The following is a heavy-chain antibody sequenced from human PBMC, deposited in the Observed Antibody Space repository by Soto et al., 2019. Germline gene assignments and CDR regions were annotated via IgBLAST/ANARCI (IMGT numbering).Heavy chain of an antibody. D-gene: IGHD5-12*01. CDR1: GFTFSNYW. J-gene: IGHJ4*02. V-gene: IGHV3-74*01. CDR2: INSDGSST. Sequence: EVQLVESGGGLVQPGGSLKLSCVASGFTFSNYWIHWVRQAPGKGLGWDSGINSDGSSTSYADSVKGRFTISRDNAKNTLYLQMTSLGAEDTAMYYFAYSGYANWGQGTLVTVSS. CDR3: AYSGYAN.